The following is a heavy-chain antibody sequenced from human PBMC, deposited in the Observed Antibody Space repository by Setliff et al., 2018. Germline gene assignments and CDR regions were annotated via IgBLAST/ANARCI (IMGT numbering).Heavy chain of an antibody. CDR2: ISGSGGST. J-gene: IGHJ6*02. CDR1: GFTFSSHA. Sequence: PGGSLRLSCAASGFTFSSHAMSWVRQAPGKGLEWVSGISGSGGSTYYRDSVTGRFSISRDNSKNMLYLQMNSLRAEDTAIYYCARRLPYFGMDVWGQGTTVTVSS. V-gene: IGHV3-23*01. D-gene: IGHD2-15*01. CDR3: ARRLPYFGMDV.